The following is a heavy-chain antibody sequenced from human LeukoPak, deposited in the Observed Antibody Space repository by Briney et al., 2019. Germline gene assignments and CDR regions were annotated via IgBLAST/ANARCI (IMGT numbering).Heavy chain of an antibody. Sequence: ASVKVSCKASGYTFTGYYVHWVRQAPGQGLEWLGWLNPNSGGTSYPQKFQGRVTMTRDTSTSTAYMELSSLRSDDTAMYYCARGGEWYYDSSTYRLFDYWGQGTLVTVSS. CDR3: ARGGEWYYDSSTYRLFDY. CDR1: GYTFTGYY. J-gene: IGHJ4*02. CDR2: LNPNSGGT. V-gene: IGHV1-2*02. D-gene: IGHD3-22*01.